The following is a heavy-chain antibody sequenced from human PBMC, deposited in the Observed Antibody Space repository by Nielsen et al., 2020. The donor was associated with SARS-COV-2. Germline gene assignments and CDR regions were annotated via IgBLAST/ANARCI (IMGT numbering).Heavy chain of an antibody. Sequence: SETLSLTCTVSGGSIRGYYWNWIRQPPGKGMEWIGYIYFSGSPTYNPSLKSRVTISVDASKSHFSLKLNSVTAADTADYYCARGKRGVAFDVWGQGSMVTVSS. CDR1: GGSIRGYY. CDR3: ARGKRGVAFDV. J-gene: IGHJ3*01. D-gene: IGHD3-10*01. V-gene: IGHV4-59*01. CDR2: IYFSGSP.